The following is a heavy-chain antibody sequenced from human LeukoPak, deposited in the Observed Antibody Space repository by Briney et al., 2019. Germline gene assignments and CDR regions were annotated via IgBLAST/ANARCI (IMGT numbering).Heavy chain of an antibody. CDR1: GFSISIYA. J-gene: IGHJ4*02. Sequence: GGSLRLSCAAYGFSISIYAMSWVRQAPGKGLEWVSTISGSGDGTYYADSVKGRFTISRDNSKDTLYLQMNSLRAEDTAVYYCAKDRRFLEWTVDYWGQGTLVTVSS. CDR2: ISGSGDGT. CDR3: AKDRRFLEWTVDY. D-gene: IGHD3-3*01. V-gene: IGHV3-23*01.